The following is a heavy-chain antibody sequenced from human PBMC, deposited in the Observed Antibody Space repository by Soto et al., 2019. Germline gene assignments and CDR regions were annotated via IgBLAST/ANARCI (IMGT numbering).Heavy chain of an antibody. J-gene: IGHJ3*01. D-gene: IGHD3-3*02. Sequence: QVHLVESGGGVVQPGRSLRLSCAASGFTFNDYVIHWVRQAAGKGLEWVASMTHDGATEYYADSVKGRFTVSRDNSKRTLSLQMNSLRPEDTAVYYCARVRLSIAVNDALDVWGQGTTVTVSS. CDR1: GFTFNDYV. CDR3: ARVRLSIAVNDALDV. V-gene: IGHV3-30*14. CDR2: MTHDGATE.